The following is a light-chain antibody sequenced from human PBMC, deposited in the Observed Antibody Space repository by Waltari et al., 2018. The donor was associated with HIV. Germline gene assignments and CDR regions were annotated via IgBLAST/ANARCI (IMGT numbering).Light chain of an antibody. CDR3: QVWDSSSDHVV. CDR2: DNS. Sequence: SYVLTQPPSVSVAPGQTARITCGGNNIGSTSVHWYQQKPGQAPVLVVYDNSDRPSGIPERFSGSNSGNTATLTISRVEAGDEADFHCQVWDSSSDHVVFGGGTKLTVL. V-gene: IGLV3-21*02. J-gene: IGLJ2*01. CDR1: NIGSTS.